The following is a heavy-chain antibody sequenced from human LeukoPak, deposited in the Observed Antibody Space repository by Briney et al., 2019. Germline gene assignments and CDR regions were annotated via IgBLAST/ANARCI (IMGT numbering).Heavy chain of an antibody. V-gene: IGHV3-33*01. CDR2: TWFDGSKK. D-gene: IGHD3-9*01. Sequence: PGGSLRLSCAASGFTFSSFGMHWVRQAPGKGREWVAVTWFDGSKKYYADSVKGRFTISRDNSKNTLSLHMNSLRAEDTAVYYCARVANITTFGMDVWGQGTPVTVSS. CDR1: GFTFSSFG. CDR3: ARVANITTFGMDV. J-gene: IGHJ6*02.